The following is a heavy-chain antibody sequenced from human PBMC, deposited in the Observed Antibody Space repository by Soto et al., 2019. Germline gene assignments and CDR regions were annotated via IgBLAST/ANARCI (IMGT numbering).Heavy chain of an antibody. V-gene: IGHV1-2*02. Sequence: ASVQVSCKASGYTFTGYYMHWVRQAPGQGLEWMGWINPNSGDTNYAQKFQGRVTMTRDTSISTAYMELSRLRSDDTAVYYCARVRFVLMAAGAFDILGQGTMVT. CDR1: GYTFTGYY. D-gene: IGHD2-8*01. CDR3: ARVRFVLMAAGAFDI. J-gene: IGHJ3*02. CDR2: INPNSGDT.